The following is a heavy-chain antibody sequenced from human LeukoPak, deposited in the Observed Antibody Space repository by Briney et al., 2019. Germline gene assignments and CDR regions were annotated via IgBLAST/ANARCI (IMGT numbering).Heavy chain of an antibody. J-gene: IGHJ5*02. D-gene: IGHD3-10*01. CDR2: INHSGST. CDR1: GGSFSGYY. CDR3: ARGRSGLYYYGSGSYYNYWFDP. Sequence: PSETLSLTCAVYGGSFSGYYWSWIRQPPGKGPEWIGEINHSGSTNYNPSLKSRVTISVDTSKNQFSLKLSSVTAADTAVYYCARGRSGLYYYGSGSYYNYWFDPWGQGTLVTVSS. V-gene: IGHV4-34*01.